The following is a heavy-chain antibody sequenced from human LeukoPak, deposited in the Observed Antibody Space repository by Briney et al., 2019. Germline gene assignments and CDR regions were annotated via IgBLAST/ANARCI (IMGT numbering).Heavy chain of an antibody. CDR2: IYHSGST. D-gene: IGHD3-10*01. Sequence: SETLSLTCAVSGGSISSSNWWSWVCQPPGKGLEWIGEIYHSGSTNYNPSLKSRVTISVDKSKNQFSLKLSSVTAADTAVYYCARGLDYYGSGSYLNNWFDPWGQGTLVTVSS. CDR1: GGSISSSNW. CDR3: ARGLDYYGSGSYLNNWFDP. V-gene: IGHV4-4*02. J-gene: IGHJ5*02.